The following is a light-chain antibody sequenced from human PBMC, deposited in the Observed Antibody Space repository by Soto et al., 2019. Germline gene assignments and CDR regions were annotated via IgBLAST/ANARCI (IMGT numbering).Light chain of an antibody. J-gene: IGKJ2*01. V-gene: IGKV3-15*01. CDR2: GAS. Sequence: EIVMTQSPAPLSVSPGERATLSCRASQSVSSNLACYQQKPGQAPRLLIYGASTRDNGVPARFSGSGSGTEFTLTISSLQSEDSAVYYCQQHNNWPPYTFGQGTKLEIK. CDR3: QQHNNWPPYT. CDR1: QSVSSN.